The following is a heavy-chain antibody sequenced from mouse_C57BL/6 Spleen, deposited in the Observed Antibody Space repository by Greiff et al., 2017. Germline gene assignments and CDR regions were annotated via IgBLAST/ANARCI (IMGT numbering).Heavy chain of an antibody. CDR3: ARNSNWDGAWFAY. V-gene: IGHV2-2*01. D-gene: IGHD4-1*02. CDR2: IWSGGST. J-gene: IGHJ3*01. CDR1: GFSLTSYG. Sequence: VKLMESGPGLVQPSQSLSITCTVSGFSLTSYGVHWVRQSPGKGLEWLGVIWSGGSTDYNAAFISRLSISKDNSKSQVFFKMNSLQADDTAIYYCARNSNWDGAWFAYWGQGTLVTVSA.